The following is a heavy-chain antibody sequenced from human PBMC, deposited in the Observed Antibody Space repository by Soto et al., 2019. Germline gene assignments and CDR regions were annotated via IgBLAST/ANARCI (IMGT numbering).Heavy chain of an antibody. CDR1: GYSFFFYC. CDR3: ATAYVYDFENSNYYRDAFDI. Sequence: GESLKISGNSSGYSFFFYCIGWVLQMPGKGLDWMAIMYPDDSDIRYSPSFEAHVTISADKSTSTAFLQWSSLKASDTAMYYCATAYVYDFENSNYYRDAFDIWGQGTLVTVSS. J-gene: IGHJ3*02. V-gene: IGHV5-51*01. CDR2: MYPDDSDI. D-gene: IGHD3-22*01.